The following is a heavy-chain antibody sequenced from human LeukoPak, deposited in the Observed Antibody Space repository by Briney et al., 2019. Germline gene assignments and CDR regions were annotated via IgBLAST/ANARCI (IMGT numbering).Heavy chain of an antibody. CDR1: GYSIASGNFY. CDR3: GRHYYGSSQIDY. CDR2: IYYSGTT. V-gene: IGHV4-39*01. Sequence: SETLSLTCTVSGYSIASGNFYWGWIRQPPGKGLEWIGNIYYSGTTYNNPSLTSRVTMSVDTSTNQFSLKMASVTAADTAMYYCGRHYYGSSQIDYWGQGTLVTVSS. J-gene: IGHJ4*02. D-gene: IGHD3-10*01.